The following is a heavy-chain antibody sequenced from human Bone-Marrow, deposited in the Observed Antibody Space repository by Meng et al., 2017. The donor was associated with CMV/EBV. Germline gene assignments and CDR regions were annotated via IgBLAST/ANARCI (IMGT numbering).Heavy chain of an antibody. V-gene: IGHV4-39*07. CDR2: IYYSGST. CDR1: GGSISSSSYY. J-gene: IGHJ6*02. CDR3: AREEYYYDSSGYYYYYYGMDV. Sequence: ESLKIFCTVSGGSISSSSYYWGWIRQPPGKGLEWIGSIYYSGSTYYNPSLKSRVTISVDTSKNQFSLKLSSVTAADTAVYYCAREEYYYDSSGYYYYYYGMDVWGQGTTVTVSS. D-gene: IGHD3-22*01.